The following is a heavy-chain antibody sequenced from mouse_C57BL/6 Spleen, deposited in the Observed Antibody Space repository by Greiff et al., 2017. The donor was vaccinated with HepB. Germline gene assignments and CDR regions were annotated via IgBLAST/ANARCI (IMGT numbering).Heavy chain of an antibody. CDR2: IYPGDGDT. J-gene: IGHJ3*01. V-gene: IGHV1-82*01. Sequence: QVQLQQPGPELVKPGASVKISCKASGYAFSSSWMNWVKQRPGKGLEWIGRIYPGDGDTNYNGKFKGKATLTADKSSSTAYMQLSSLTSEDSAVYFCARDQGFFAYWGQGTLVTVSA. CDR3: ARDQGFFAY. CDR1: GYAFSSSW.